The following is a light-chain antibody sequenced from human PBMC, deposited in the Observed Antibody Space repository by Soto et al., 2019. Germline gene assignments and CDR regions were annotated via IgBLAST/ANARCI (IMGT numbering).Light chain of an antibody. CDR1: SSDVGGYNS. V-gene: IGLV2-8*01. CDR3: SSYAPSNNLGV. J-gene: IGLJ1*01. CDR2: EVS. Sequence: SVLTQPPSASGSPGQSVTISCTGTSSDVGGYNSVSWYQHHPGKAPKLIIYEVSKRPSGVPDRFSGSKSGNTASLTVSGLQAEDEADYYCSSYAPSNNLGVFGTGTKVTVL.